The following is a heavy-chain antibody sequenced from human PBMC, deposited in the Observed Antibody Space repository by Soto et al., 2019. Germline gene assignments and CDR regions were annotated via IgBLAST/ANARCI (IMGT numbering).Heavy chain of an antibody. CDR3: ARDTSQVPSWVVPVTTHSFFDY. Sequence: GSSVKVSCKASGYTFTSYGISWVRQTPGQGLEWMGWISAYNGNTNYAQKLQGRVTMTTDTSTSTAYMELRSLRSDDTAVYYCARDTSQVPSWVVPVTTHSFFDYWGQGTLVTVSS. J-gene: IGHJ4*02. CDR1: GYTFTSYG. V-gene: IGHV1-18*01. D-gene: IGHD2-2*01. CDR2: ISAYNGNT.